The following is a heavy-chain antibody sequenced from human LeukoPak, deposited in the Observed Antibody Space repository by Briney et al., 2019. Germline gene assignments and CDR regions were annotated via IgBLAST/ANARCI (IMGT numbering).Heavy chain of an antibody. Sequence: SETLSLTCAVYGGSFNDYYWNWIRQPPGKGLEWIGEINLRGSTTYNPSLKSRVTISVDTSKNQFSLKLSSVTAADTAVYYCARLEYDSSGNSYGNLVYWGQGTLVTVSS. J-gene: IGHJ4*02. D-gene: IGHD3-22*01. V-gene: IGHV4-34*01. CDR1: GGSFNDYY. CDR3: ARLEYDSSGNSYGNLVY. CDR2: INLRGST.